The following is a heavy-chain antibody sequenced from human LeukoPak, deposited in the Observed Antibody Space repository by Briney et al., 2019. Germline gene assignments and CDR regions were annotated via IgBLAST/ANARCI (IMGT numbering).Heavy chain of an antibody. Sequence: SVKVSCKASGFTFTSSAMQWVRQARGQRLEWIGWIVVGSGNTNYAQKFRERVTITRDMSTSTAYMELSSLRSEDTAVYYYAADYPWEGGYVNWGQGTLVTVSS. J-gene: IGHJ4*02. CDR1: GFTFTSSA. CDR2: IVVGSGNT. D-gene: IGHD5-12*01. CDR3: AADYPWEGGYVN. V-gene: IGHV1-58*02.